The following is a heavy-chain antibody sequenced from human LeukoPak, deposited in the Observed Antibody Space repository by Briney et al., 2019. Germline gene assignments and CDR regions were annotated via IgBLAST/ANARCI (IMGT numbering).Heavy chain of an antibody. J-gene: IGHJ4*02. CDR3: ARVTYTAVDY. D-gene: IGHD5-18*01. CDR1: GGSISSYY. Sequence: PSETLSLTCTVSGGSISSYYWSWIRQPPGKGLEWIGYIYNSGSTNYNPSLKSRVTISVDTSKNQFSLKLSSVTAADTAVYYCARVTYTAVDYWGQGTLVTVSS. V-gene: IGHV4-59*01. CDR2: IYNSGST.